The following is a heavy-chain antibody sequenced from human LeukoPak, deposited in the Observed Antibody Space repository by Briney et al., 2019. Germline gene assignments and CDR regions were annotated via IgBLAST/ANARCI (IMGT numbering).Heavy chain of an antibody. CDR1: GYTFTGYY. CDR2: INPNGGGT. V-gene: IGHV1-2*06. Sequence: GASVKVSCKASGYTFTGYYMHWVRQAPGQGLEWMGRINPNGGGTNYAQKFQGRVTMTRDTSISTAYMELSRLRSDDTAVYYCASYSSSRDSDYWGQGTLVTVSS. CDR3: ASYSSSRDSDY. D-gene: IGHD6-6*01. J-gene: IGHJ4*02.